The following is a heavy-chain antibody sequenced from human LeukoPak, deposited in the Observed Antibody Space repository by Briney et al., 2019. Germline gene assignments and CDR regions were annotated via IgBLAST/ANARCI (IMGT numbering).Heavy chain of an antibody. Sequence: ASVKVSCKASGYTFTGYYMHWVRQAPGQGLEWMGWINPNSGGTNYAQKFQGRVTMTRDTSISTAYMELSRLRSDDTAVYYCARSHVGWVGYYYYYMDVWGKGTTVTASS. CDR3: ARSHVGWVGYYYYYMDV. CDR2: INPNSGGT. J-gene: IGHJ6*03. D-gene: IGHD1-26*01. CDR1: GYTFTGYY. V-gene: IGHV1-2*02.